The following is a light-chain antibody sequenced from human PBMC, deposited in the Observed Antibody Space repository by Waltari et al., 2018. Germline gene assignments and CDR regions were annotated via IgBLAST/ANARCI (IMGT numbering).Light chain of an antibody. J-gene: IGKJ1*01. CDR2: GAV. V-gene: IGKV3-15*01. CDR3: QQYNNWPPWT. Sequence: EIVMTQSLATLSVSLGERVTLSCRASERISTNLAWYQQKSGQAPRLLIHGAVTRATGIPARFSGSGSGTDFTLTISGLQSEDIAVYFCQQYNNWPPWTFGQGTKVEIK. CDR1: ERISTN.